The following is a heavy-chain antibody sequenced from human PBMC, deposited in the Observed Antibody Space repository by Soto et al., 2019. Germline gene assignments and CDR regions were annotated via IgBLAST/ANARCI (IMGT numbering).Heavy chain of an antibody. V-gene: IGHV4-61*01. CDR1: GGSVSSGTYY. Sequence: KSSETLSLTCTVSGGSVSSGTYYWNWIRQPPGKGLEWIGYIYYSGSTNYNPSLKSRVTISVDTSKKQFSLKLNSVTAADTAVYYCAKHEGYCSTTTCSNFDYWGQGTLVTVSS. D-gene: IGHD2-2*01. CDR2: IYYSGST. J-gene: IGHJ4*02. CDR3: AKHEGYCSTTTCSNFDY.